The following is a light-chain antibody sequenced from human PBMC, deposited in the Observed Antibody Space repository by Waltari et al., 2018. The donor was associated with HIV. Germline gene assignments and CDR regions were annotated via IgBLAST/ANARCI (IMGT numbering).Light chain of an antibody. V-gene: IGKV3-15*01. CDR2: GAS. CDR3: QHYDVWPYT. Sequence: PQSPGTLFVSPGESATLSCRASQSVGDNLAWFTSKSGQAPRLLLYGASTRATGIPGKFSGDGSGTNFTLTIDSVQSADSAIYYCQHYDVWPYTFGRGT. J-gene: IGKJ2*01. CDR1: QSVGDN.